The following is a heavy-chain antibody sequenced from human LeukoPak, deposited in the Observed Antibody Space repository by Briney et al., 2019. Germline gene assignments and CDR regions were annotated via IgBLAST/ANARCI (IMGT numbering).Heavy chain of an antibody. V-gene: IGHV1-18*01. CDR1: GYTFTSYG. J-gene: IGHJ3*02. CDR3: AGGRDYYDSSGYYYDSGAFDI. CDR2: ISAYNGNT. D-gene: IGHD3-22*01. Sequence: ASVKVSCKASGYTFTSYGISWVRQAPGQGLEWMGWISAYNGNTNYAQKLQGRVTMTTDTSTSTAYMELRSLRSDDTAVYYCAGGRDYYDSSGYYYDSGAFDIWGQGTMVTVSS.